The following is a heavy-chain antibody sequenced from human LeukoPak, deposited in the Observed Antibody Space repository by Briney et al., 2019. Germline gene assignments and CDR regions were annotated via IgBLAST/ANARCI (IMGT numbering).Heavy chain of an antibody. J-gene: IGHJ5*02. D-gene: IGHD5-18*01. Sequence: GGSLRLSCAASGFTFSSYWMTWVRQAPGKGLEWVANIKHDGSEKYYVDSVKGRFTISRDNAKNSLYLQMNSLRAEDTAVYYCARDVDTAFWFDPWGQGTLVTVSS. CDR3: ARDVDTAFWFDP. CDR1: GFTFSSYW. V-gene: IGHV3-7*01. CDR2: IKHDGSEK.